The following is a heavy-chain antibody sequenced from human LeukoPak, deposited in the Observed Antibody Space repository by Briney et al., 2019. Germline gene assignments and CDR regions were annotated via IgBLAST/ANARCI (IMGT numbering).Heavy chain of an antibody. D-gene: IGHD1-26*01. J-gene: IGHJ4*02. Sequence: GASVKVSCKASGYTFTNYGISWVRQAPGQGLEWMGWISAYNGNTNYAQKLQGRVTMTTDTSTSTAYMELRSLRSDDTAVYYCASGSEWEPGDYFDYWGQGTLVTVSS. V-gene: IGHV1-18*01. CDR1: GYTFTNYG. CDR3: ASGSEWEPGDYFDY. CDR2: ISAYNGNT.